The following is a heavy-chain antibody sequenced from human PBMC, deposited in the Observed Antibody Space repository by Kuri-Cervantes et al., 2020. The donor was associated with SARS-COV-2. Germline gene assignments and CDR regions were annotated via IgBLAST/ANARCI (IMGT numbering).Heavy chain of an antibody. CDR3: AKDRAILVVPAAMGIGY. CDR2: ISGSGGST. CDR1: RFTFSSYA. V-gene: IGHV3-23*01. D-gene: IGHD2-2*01. J-gene: IGHJ4*02. Sequence: GGSLRLSCAASRFTFSSYAMSWVRQAPGKGMEWVSAISGSGGSTYYADSVKGRFTISRDNSKNTLYLQMNSLRAEDTAVYYCAKDRAILVVPAAMGIGYWGQGTLVTVSS.